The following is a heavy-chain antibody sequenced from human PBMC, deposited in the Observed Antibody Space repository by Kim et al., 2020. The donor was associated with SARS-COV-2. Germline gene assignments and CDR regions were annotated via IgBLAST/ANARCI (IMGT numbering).Heavy chain of an antibody. V-gene: IGHV3-49*02. J-gene: IGHJ4*02. D-gene: IGHD6-19*01. CDR3: TRDPSYSSGWFI. Sequence: EYAASVKGRFTISRDDSKSIAYLQMNSLKTEDTAVYYCTRDPSYSSGWFIWGQGTLVTVSS.